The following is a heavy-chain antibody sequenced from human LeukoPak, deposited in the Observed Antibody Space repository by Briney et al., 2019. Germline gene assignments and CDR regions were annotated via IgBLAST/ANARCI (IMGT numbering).Heavy chain of an antibody. CDR3: ARQKAVVVVAATPDEDYGDYVDYYYYMDV. V-gene: IGHV3-7*01. D-gene: IGHD2-15*01. Sequence: PGGSLRLSCAASGFTFSRYWMSWVRQAPGKGLEWVANIKEDGSEKYYGDSVMGRLTISRDNAKNSLSLQIKSLRAEDTAVYYCARQKAVVVVAATPDEDYGDYVDYYYYMDVWGKGTTVTVSS. CDR1: GFTFSRYW. CDR2: IKEDGSEK. J-gene: IGHJ6*03.